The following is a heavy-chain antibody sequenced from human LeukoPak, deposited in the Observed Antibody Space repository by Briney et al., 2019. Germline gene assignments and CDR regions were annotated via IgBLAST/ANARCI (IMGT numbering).Heavy chain of an antibody. J-gene: IGHJ3*02. Sequence: PGGSLRLSCAASGFPISSYWMSWVRQVPGKGLESVAHIKHDSSETYYVDTVRGRFIISRDNAKNSLYLQMYSLRVEDTAVYHCARGPTDFDASDIWGHGTLVTVSS. CDR1: GFPISSYW. CDR2: IKHDSSET. CDR3: ARGPTDFDASDI. V-gene: IGHV3-7*01.